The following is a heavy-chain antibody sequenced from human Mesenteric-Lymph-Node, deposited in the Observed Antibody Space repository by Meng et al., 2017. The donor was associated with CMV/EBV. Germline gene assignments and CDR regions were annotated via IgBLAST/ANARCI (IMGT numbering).Heavy chain of an antibody. V-gene: IGHV4-34*01. D-gene: IGHD1-1*01. Sequence: SETLSLTCAVYGGSFSGYYWSWIRQPPGKGLEWIGEINHSGSTNYNPSLKSRVTISVDTSKNQFSLKLSSVTAADTAVYYCARANWNLDFDYWGQGTLVTVSS. CDR1: GGSFSGYY. CDR3: ARANWNLDFDY. J-gene: IGHJ4*02. CDR2: INHSGST.